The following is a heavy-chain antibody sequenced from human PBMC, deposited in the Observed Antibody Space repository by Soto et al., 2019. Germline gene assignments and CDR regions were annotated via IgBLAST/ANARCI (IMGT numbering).Heavy chain of an antibody. Sequence: AETLSLSCAVYGGSFSGYYWSWIRQPPGKGLEWIGEIYHSGSTNYNPSLKSRVTISVDKSKNQFSLKLSSVTAADTAVYYCARVRRDYIWGSYDTYFDYWGQGTLVTVSS. CDR1: GGSFSGYY. V-gene: IGHV4-34*01. D-gene: IGHD3-16*01. J-gene: IGHJ4*02. CDR3: ARVRRDYIWGSYDTYFDY. CDR2: IYHSGST.